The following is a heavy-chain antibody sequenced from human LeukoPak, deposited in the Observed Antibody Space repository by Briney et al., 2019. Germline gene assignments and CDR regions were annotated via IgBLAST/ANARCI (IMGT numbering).Heavy chain of an antibody. CDR1: GFTFSSYS. J-gene: IGHJ4*02. V-gene: IGHV3-21*01. Sequence: GGCLRLSCAASGFTFSSYSMNWGRQAPGKGLEWVSSISSSSSYIYYADSVKGRFTISRDNAKNSLYLQMNSLRAEDTAVYYCARDSRGVRGAPDYWGQGTLVTVSS. CDR3: ARDSRGVRGAPDY. CDR2: ISSSSSYI. D-gene: IGHD3-10*01.